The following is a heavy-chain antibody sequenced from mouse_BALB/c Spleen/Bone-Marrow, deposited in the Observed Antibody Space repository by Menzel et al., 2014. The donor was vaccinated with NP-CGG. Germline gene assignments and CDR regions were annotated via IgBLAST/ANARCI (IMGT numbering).Heavy chain of an antibody. CDR2: ISSGGSYT. V-gene: IGHV5-9-3*01. CDR3: ARHFITTATGAMDY. CDR1: GFTFSSYA. J-gene: IGHJ4*01. D-gene: IGHD1-2*01. Sequence: EVHLVESGGGLVKPGGSLKLSCAASGFTFSSYAMSWVRQTPEKRLEWVATISSGGSYTYYPDSVKGRFTISRDNAKNTLYLQMSSLRSEDTAMYYCARHFITTATGAMDYCGQGTSVTVSS.